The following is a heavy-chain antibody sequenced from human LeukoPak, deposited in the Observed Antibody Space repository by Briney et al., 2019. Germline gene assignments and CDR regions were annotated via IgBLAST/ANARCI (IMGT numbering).Heavy chain of an antibody. Sequence: GGPLRLSCAASGFTFSDYYMSWIRQAPGKGLEGVSYINSSGSTIYYADSVKGRFTISRDNAKNSLYLQMNSLTAEDTAVYYCARTNGYSGYVSYDYWGQGILVTVSS. CDR2: INSSGSTI. CDR3: ARTNGYSGYVSYDY. CDR1: GFTFSDYY. J-gene: IGHJ4*02. V-gene: IGHV3-11*04. D-gene: IGHD5-12*01.